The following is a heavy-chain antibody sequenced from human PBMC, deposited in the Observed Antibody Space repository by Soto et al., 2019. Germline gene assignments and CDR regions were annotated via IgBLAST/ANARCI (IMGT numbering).Heavy chain of an antibody. Sequence: SETLSLTCAVYGGSFSGYYWSWIRQPPGKGLEWIGEINHSGSTNYNPSLKSRVTISVDTSKNQFSLKLSSVTAADTAVYYCARGRRGDYYYYYYGMDVWGQGTTVTVS. D-gene: IGHD2-21*01. V-gene: IGHV4-34*01. CDR3: ARGRRGDYYYYYYGMDV. J-gene: IGHJ6*02. CDR2: INHSGST. CDR1: GGSFSGYY.